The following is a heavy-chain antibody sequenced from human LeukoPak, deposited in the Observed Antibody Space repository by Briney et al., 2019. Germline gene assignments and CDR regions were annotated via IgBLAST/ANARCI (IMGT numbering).Heavy chain of an antibody. V-gene: IGHV3-11*04. CDR1: GFTFSSYW. CDR2: ISSSGSTI. CDR3: ARGNKGPRHYYYYMDV. D-gene: IGHD1/OR15-1a*01. Sequence: PGGSLRLSCAASGFTFSSYWMSWIRQAPGKGLEWVSYISSSGSTIYYADSVKGRFTISRDNAKNSLYLQMNSLRAEDTAVYYCARGNKGPRHYYYYMDVWGKGTTVTVSS. J-gene: IGHJ6*03.